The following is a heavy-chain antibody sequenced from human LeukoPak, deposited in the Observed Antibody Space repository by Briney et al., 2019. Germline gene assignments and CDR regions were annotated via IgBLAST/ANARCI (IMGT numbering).Heavy chain of an antibody. CDR3: ASLHWARDTVTFDY. CDR1: GFTFSSYS. CDR2: ISSSGSTI. D-gene: IGHD4-17*01. J-gene: IGHJ4*02. Sequence: GGSLRLSCAASGFTFSSYSMNWVRQAPGKGLEWVSYISSSGSTIYYADSVKGRFTISRDNAKNSLYLQMNSLRAEDTAVYYCASLHWARDTVTFDYWGQGALVTVSS. V-gene: IGHV3-48*04.